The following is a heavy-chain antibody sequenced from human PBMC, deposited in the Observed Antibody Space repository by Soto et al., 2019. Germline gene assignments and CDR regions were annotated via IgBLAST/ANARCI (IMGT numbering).Heavy chain of an antibody. CDR1: GFTFSSYA. CDR3: VKGPTVTTFDLDSFDY. D-gene: IGHD4-17*01. J-gene: IGHJ4*02. Sequence: EVQLVESGGGLVQPGGSLRLSCSASGFTFSSYAMHWVRQAPGKGLEYVSAISSNGGSTYYADSVKGRFTISRDNSKNTLYLQMSSLRAEDTAVYYCVKGPTVTTFDLDSFDYWGQGTLVTVSS. CDR2: ISSNGGST. V-gene: IGHV3-64D*06.